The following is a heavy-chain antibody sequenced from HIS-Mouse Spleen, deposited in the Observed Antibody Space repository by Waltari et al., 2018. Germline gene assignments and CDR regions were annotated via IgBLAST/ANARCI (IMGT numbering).Heavy chain of an antibody. CDR2: IYYSGST. V-gene: IGHV4-30-4*01. CDR1: GGSISRGDYY. Sequence: QVQLQESGPGLVKPSQTLSLTCTVSGGSISRGDYYWCWIRQPPGKGLEWIGYIYYSGSTYYNPSLKSRVTISVDTSKNQFSLKLSSVTAADTAVYYCARGPRSDGDYWYFDLWGRGTLVTVSS. D-gene: IGHD4-17*01. J-gene: IGHJ2*01. CDR3: ARGPRSDGDYWYFDL.